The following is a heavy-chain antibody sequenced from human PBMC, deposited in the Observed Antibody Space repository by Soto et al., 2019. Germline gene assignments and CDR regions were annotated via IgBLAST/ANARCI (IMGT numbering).Heavy chain of an antibody. CDR1: GYRFTAYD. V-gene: IGHV1-3*04. J-gene: IGHJ4*02. CDR2: INTATGDT. D-gene: IGHD2-15*01. Sequence: QVQLVQSGAGVQKPGATANISCKASGYRFTAYDMHWVRQAPGQRLEWLGWINTATGDTKYSPSFQGRVTLSRDTAATTAYMEWSGLRFEDTAVYYCARTRGYCSGGSCYPLEHWGQGTLVTVSS. CDR3: ARTRGYCSGGSCYPLEH.